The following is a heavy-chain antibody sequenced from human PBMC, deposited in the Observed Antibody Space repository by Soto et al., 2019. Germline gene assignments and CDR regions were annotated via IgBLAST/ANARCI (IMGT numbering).Heavy chain of an antibody. CDR3: AGESGYCISTSCYPNGDY. Sequence: QVQLVQSGAEVKKPGASVKVSCKASGYTFTSYGISWVRQAPGQGLEWMGWISAYNGNTNYAQKLQGRVTMTTDTSMSTDYMELRSLRSDDTAVYYCAGESGYCISTSCYPNGDYWGQGTLVTVSS. D-gene: IGHD2-2*01. J-gene: IGHJ4*02. CDR1: GYTFTSYG. V-gene: IGHV1-18*01. CDR2: ISAYNGNT.